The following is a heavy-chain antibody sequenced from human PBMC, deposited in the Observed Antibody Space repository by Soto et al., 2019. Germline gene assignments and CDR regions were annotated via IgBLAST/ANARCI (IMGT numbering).Heavy chain of an antibody. J-gene: IGHJ5*02. Sequence: QAQLVQSGAEVKKPGASVKVSCKASGYTFNMYGISWVRQAPGQGLEWMGWISGYNDNRHYEEKFQGRATMTIATSTTTAYMELRSLRSDDTAVYYCVRDPFPFDPWGQGTLVTVSS. V-gene: IGHV1-18*04. CDR3: VRDPFPFDP. CDR1: GYTFNMYG. CDR2: ISGYNDNR.